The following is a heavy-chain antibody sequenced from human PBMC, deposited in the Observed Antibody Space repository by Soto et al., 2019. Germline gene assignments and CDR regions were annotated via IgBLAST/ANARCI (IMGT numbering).Heavy chain of an antibody. V-gene: IGHV4-30-4*01. CDR2: IYYSGST. CDR1: GGSISSGDYY. CDR3: ARDSEYSSRPSTDY. Sequence: LSLTCTVSGGSISSGDYYWSWIRQPPGKGLEWIGYIYYSGSTYYNPSLKSRVTISVDTSKNQFSLKLSSVTAADTAVYYCARDSEYSSRPSTDYWGQGTLVTVSS. D-gene: IGHD6-13*01. J-gene: IGHJ4*02.